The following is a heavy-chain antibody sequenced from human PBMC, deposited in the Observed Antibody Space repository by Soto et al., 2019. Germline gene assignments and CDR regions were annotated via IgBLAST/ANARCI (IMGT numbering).Heavy chain of an antibody. Sequence: SETLSLTCTVSGGSISSGDYYWSWIRQPPGKGLEWIGYIYYSGSTYYNPSLKSRVTISVDTSKNQFSLKPSSVTAADTAVYYCARGQGLLFGWFDPWGQGTLVTVSS. CDR3: ARGQGLLFGWFDP. CDR2: IYYSGST. CDR1: GGSISSGDYY. V-gene: IGHV4-30-4*01. D-gene: IGHD2-2*01. J-gene: IGHJ5*02.